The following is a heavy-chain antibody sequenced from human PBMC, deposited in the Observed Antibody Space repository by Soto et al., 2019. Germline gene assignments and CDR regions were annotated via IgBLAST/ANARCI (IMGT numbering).Heavy chain of an antibody. CDR1: GGSISSYY. CDR3: ARVDSYGHDYDLWFDP. J-gene: IGHJ5*02. Sequence: KASETLSLTCTVSGGSISSYYWSWIRQPPGKGLEWIGYIYYSGSTNYNPSLKSRVTISVDTSKNQFSLKLSSVTAADTAVYYCARVDSYGHDYDLWFDPWGQGTLVTVSS. V-gene: IGHV4-59*01. CDR2: IYYSGST. D-gene: IGHD5-18*01.